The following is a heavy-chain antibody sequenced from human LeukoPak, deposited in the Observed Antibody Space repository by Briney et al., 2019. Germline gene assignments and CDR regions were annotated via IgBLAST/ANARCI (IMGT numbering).Heavy chain of an antibody. CDR1: GFTFSSYA. CDR3: ANDQSLYYYDSSGYH. J-gene: IGHJ4*02. V-gene: IGHV3-23*01. CDR2: ISGSGGST. D-gene: IGHD3-22*01. Sequence: GGSLRLSCAASGFTFSSYAMSWVRQAPGKGLEWVSAISGSGGSTYYADSVKGRFTISRDNSKNTLYLQMNSLRAEDTAVYYCANDQSLYYYDSSGYHWGQGTLVTVSS.